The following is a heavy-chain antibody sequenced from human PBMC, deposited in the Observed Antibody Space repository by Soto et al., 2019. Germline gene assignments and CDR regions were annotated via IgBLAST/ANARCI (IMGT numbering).Heavy chain of an antibody. CDR2: ISYTGKT. D-gene: IGHD3-9*01. CDR1: GASINSANNY. CDR3: ARTTYNDLFISDF. V-gene: IGHV4-31*03. Sequence: QVQLQESGPGLVKPSQTLSLTCSVSGASINSANNYWSWIRQLPGKGLEWIGFISYTGKTYYNPPLQSRVTISVDTSENQFSLNLTSVAAADTAVYYCARTTYNDLFISDFWGQGTLVTVSS. J-gene: IGHJ4*02.